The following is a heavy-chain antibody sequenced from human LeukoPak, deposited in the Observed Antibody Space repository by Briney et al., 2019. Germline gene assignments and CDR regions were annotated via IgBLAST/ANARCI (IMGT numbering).Heavy chain of an antibody. J-gene: IGHJ6*03. CDR3: AKVEGYCSGGSCRYYYYMGV. CDR2: ISGSGGST. D-gene: IGHD2-15*01. CDR1: GFTFSSYA. V-gene: IGHV3-23*01. Sequence: GGSLRLSCAASGFTFSSYAMSWVRQAPGKGLEWVSAISGSGGSTYYADSVKGRFTISRDNSKNTLYLQMNSLRAEDTAVYYCAKVEGYCSGGSCRYYYYMGVWGKGTTVTISS.